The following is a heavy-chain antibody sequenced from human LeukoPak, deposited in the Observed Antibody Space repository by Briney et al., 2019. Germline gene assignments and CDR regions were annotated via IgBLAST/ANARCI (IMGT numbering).Heavy chain of an antibody. Sequence: ASVKVSCKASGGTFSSYAISWVRQAPGQGLEWMGGIIPIFGTANYAQKFQGRVTITTDESTSPAYMELSSLRSEDTAVYYCARNHRGTEDYFDYWGQGTLVTVSS. D-gene: IGHD3-10*01. CDR2: IIPIFGTA. CDR3: ARNHRGTEDYFDY. V-gene: IGHV1-69*05. CDR1: GGTFSSYA. J-gene: IGHJ4*02.